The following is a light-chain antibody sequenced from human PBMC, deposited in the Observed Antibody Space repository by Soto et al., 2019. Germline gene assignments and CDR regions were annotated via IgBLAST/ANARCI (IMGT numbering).Light chain of an antibody. J-gene: IGKJ1*01. CDR1: QGISNY. CDR2: AAS. V-gene: IGKV1-27*01. Sequence: DIQMTQSPASLSASVGDRVIITCRASQGISNYLAWFQQKPGKTPKLLIYAASTLQSGVPSRFSGSGSGTDFTLSISSLQPEDVATYYCQQYNSYRTWTFGQGTKVDIK. CDR3: QQYNSYRTWT.